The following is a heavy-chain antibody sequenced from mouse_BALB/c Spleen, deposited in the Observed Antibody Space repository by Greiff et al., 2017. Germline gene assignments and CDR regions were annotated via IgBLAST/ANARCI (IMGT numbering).Heavy chain of an antibody. J-gene: IGHJ2*01. V-gene: IGHV1-69*02. CDR3: TRGRPNYFDD. D-gene: IGHD1-2*01. CDR2: IYPSDSYT. CDR1: GYTFTSYW. Sequence: QVQLQQPGAELVRPGASVKLSCKASGYTFTSYWINWVKQRPGQGLEWIGNIYPSDSYTNYNQKFKDKATLTVDKSSSTAYMQLSSPTSEDSAVYYCTRGRPNYFDDWGQGTTLTVSS.